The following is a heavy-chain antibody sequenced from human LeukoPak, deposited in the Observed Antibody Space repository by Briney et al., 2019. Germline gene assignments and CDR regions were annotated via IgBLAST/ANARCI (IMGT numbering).Heavy chain of an antibody. D-gene: IGHD1-26*01. J-gene: IGHJ4*02. CDR1: GYTFINYY. CDR2: INPSGGGT. Sequence: ASVKVSCKASGYTFINYYMHWVRQAPGQGLEWMGIINPSGGGTSYAQKFQGRVTMTRDTSTSTVCMEVSSLRSEDTAVYYCAREFSGYIDFWGPGTLVTVSS. V-gene: IGHV1-46*01. CDR3: AREFSGYIDF.